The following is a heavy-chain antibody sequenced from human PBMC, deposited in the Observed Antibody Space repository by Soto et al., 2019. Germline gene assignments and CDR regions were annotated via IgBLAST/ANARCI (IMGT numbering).Heavy chain of an antibody. CDR1: GFSLTDYA. Sequence: ESGGGVVQPGRSLRLSCAASGFSLTDYAMHWVRQAPGKGLEWVAVISYDGTKKYYADSLEGRFTISRDDSKNTLYLQMNSLRAEDTAPYYCARDASGGDYVPDYWGQGTLVTVSS. CDR2: ISYDGTKK. J-gene: IGHJ4*02. D-gene: IGHD4-17*01. V-gene: IGHV3-30-3*01. CDR3: ARDASGGDYVPDY.